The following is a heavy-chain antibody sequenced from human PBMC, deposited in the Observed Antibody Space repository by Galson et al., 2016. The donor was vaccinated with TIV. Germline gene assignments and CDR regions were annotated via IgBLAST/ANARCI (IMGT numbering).Heavy chain of an antibody. J-gene: IGHJ6*01. CDR3: ARKAGYYYYAMDG. CDR1: GAPIRDGDSF. Sequence: TLSLTCTVSGAPIRDGDSFWSWIRQSPGKGLEWIGYIYYSGRTFYNPSLTSRISIPVDTSKNQFSLKLTSVTAADTAVYYCARKAGYYYYAMDGWGQGTMVTVSS. CDR2: IYYSGRT. V-gene: IGHV4-30-4*01.